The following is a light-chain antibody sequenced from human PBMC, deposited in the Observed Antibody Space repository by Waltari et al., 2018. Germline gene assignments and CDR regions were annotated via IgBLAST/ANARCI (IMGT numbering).Light chain of an antibody. J-gene: IGLJ3*02. CDR1: SSNIGSNT. CDR3: AAWDDSLNGWV. CDR2: SHN. Sequence: QSVLTQPPSASGTPGQRVTISCSGSSSNIGSNTVNWYQQLPGTAPKPLIYSHNRRPSGVPDRFSGSKSGTSASLAISGLQSEDEADYYCAAWDDSLNGWVFGGGTKLTVL. V-gene: IGLV1-44*01.